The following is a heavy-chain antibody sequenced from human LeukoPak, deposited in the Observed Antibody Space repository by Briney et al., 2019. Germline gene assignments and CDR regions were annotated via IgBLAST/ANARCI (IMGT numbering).Heavy chain of an antibody. V-gene: IGHV1-69*05. D-gene: IGHD1-26*01. CDR3: ATMGATSMGEIDY. J-gene: IGHJ4*02. Sequence: SSVKVSCKASGGTFSSYGISWVLQAPGQGLEWMGRIIPIFGTANYAQKFQGRVTITTDESTSTAYMELSSLRSEDTAVYYCATMGATSMGEIDYWGQGTLVTVSS. CDR2: IIPIFGTA. CDR1: GGTFSSYG.